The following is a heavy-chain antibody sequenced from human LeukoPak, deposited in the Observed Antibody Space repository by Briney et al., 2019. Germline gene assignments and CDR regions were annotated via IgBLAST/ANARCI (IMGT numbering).Heavy chain of an antibody. D-gene: IGHD3-22*01. V-gene: IGHV3-48*01. CDR2: ISSSSSTI. J-gene: IGHJ4*02. Sequence: PGGSLRLSCAASGFTVSSNSMSWVRQAPGKGLEWVSYISSSSSTIYYADSVKGRFTISRDNAKNSLYLQMNSLRAEDTAVYYCARDRPYYYDGNDFDYWGQGTLVTVSS. CDR1: GFTVSSNS. CDR3: ARDRPYYYDGNDFDY.